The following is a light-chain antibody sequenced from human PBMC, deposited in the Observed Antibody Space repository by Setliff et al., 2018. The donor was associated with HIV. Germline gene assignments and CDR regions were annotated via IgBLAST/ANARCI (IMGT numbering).Light chain of an antibody. CDR1: QSVLYSSNSQNY. Sequence: DIVMTQSPDSLAVSLGERATINCTSSQSVLYSSNSQNYLAWYQQKPGQPPKLLIYWASTRESGVPDRFSGSGSGTDFTLTIGSLQAEDVAVYYCQQYYTTPEVGQGTKVDIK. V-gene: IGKV4-1*01. CDR2: WAS. CDR3: QQYYTTPE. J-gene: IGKJ1*01.